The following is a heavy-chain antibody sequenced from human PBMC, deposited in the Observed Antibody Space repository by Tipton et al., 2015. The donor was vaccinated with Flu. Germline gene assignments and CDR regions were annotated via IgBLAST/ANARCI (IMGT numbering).Heavy chain of an antibody. D-gene: IGHD2-15*01. V-gene: IGHV4-38-2*01. Sequence: GLVKPSETLSLTCAVSGYSISSNYYWGWIRQPPGKGLEWIGTIYDSGSTYYNPSLKSRVTISLDTSKNQFSLKLDSVTAADTAVYYCARHPSATNAFDYWGQGTLVTVSS. CDR1: GYSISSNYY. CDR3: ARHPSATNAFDY. CDR2: IYDSGST. J-gene: IGHJ4*02.